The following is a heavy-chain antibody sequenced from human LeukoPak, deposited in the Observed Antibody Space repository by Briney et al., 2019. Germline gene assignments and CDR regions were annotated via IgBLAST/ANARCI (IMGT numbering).Heavy chain of an antibody. CDR1: GYTFTSYY. D-gene: IGHD3-22*01. V-gene: IGHV1-46*01. CDR2: INPSGGST. CDR3: ARGHYYDSSGFAASDY. Sequence: ASVKVSCKASGYTFTSYYMHWVRRAPGQGLEWMGIINPSGGSTSYAQKFQGRVTITADKSTSTAYMELSSLRSEDTAVYYCARGHYYDSSGFAASDYWGQGTLVTVSS. J-gene: IGHJ4*02.